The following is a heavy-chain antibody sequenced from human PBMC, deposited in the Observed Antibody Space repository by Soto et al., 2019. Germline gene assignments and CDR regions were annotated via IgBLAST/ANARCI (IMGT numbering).Heavy chain of an antibody. CDR3: AKGVELDV. J-gene: IGHJ6*03. CDR2: IGDSGAST. V-gene: IGHV3-23*01. D-gene: IGHD1-26*01. Sequence: EVLLLESGGGLVQPGGSLRLSCEASGFSFSSFAMNWVRQAPGKGLEWVSAIGDSGASTYYADSVKGRFTISRDNSRNTLYLQLNRLRAVGTAVYYCAKGVELDVWGNGTTVTLSS. CDR1: GFSFSSFA.